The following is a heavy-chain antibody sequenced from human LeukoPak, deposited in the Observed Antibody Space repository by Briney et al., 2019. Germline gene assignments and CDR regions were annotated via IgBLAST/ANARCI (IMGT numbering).Heavy chain of an antibody. CDR1: GFTVSSNY. D-gene: IGHD1-14*01. J-gene: IGHJ4*02. V-gene: IGHV3-53*01. Sequence: GGSLRLSCAASGFTVSSNYMSWVRQAPGKGLEWVSIIYSGGSTFYADSVKGRFTISRDNSKNTLYLQMNSLRAEDTAVYYCARALWYKYYFDYWGQGTLVTVSS. CDR3: ARALWYKYYFDY. CDR2: IYSGGST.